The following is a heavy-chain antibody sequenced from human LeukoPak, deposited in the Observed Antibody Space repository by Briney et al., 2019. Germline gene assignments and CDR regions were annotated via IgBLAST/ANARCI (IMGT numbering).Heavy chain of an antibody. J-gene: IGHJ4*02. CDR3: AGGRTYSSSTLEDY. V-gene: IGHV3-53*01. Sequence: PGGTLRLSCAAFGFTFSSYGMSWVRQAPGKGLEWVSVIYSGGRTYYTDSVKGRFTISRDNSKNTLYLQMDSLRADDTAVYYCAGGRTYSSSTLEDYWGQGTLVTVSS. D-gene: IGHD6-13*01. CDR2: IYSGGRT. CDR1: GFTFSSYG.